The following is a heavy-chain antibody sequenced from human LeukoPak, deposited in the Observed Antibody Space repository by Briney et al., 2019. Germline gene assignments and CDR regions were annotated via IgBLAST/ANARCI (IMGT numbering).Heavy chain of an antibody. CDR1: GFTFSFYT. V-gene: IGHV3-23*01. CDR2: LSGSGGST. D-gene: IGHD6-19*01. Sequence: GGPLRLSCAASGFTFSFYTMSWVRQAPGKGLEWDSGLSGSGGSTYYSDSVKGRFTISRDNSKNTLYLQIDFLTAEDTAVYYCARSPVAGPPNYFDYLGQGTLVTVSS. CDR3: ARSPVAGPPNYFDY. J-gene: IGHJ4*02.